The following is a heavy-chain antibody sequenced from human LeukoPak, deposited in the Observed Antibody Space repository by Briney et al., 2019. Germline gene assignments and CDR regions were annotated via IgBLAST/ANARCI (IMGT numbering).Heavy chain of an antibody. V-gene: IGHV4-59*08. CDR1: GGSISSYY. D-gene: IGHD3-3*01. CDR2: IYYSGST. J-gene: IGHJ4*02. Sequence: PSETLSLTCTVSGGSISSYYWSWIRQPPGKGLEWIGYIYYSGSTNYSPSLKSRVTISVDTSKNQFSLKLSSVTAADTAVHYCARHLNYDFWSGYYSSPHFDYWGQGTLVTVSS. CDR3: ARHLNYDFWSGYYSSPHFDY.